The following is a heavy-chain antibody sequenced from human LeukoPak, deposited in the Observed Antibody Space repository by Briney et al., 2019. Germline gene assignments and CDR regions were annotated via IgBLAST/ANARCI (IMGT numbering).Heavy chain of an antibody. J-gene: IGHJ4*02. V-gene: IGHV1-69*13. D-gene: IGHD4-17*01. CDR1: GGTFSSYA. CDR2: IIPIFGTA. CDR3: AKAPLLTTVTHFDY. Sequence: GASVKVSCKASGGTFSSYAISWVRQAPGQGLEWMGGIIPIFGTANYAQKFQGRVTITADESTSTAYMELSSLRSEDTAVYYCAKAPLLTTVTHFDYWGQGTPVTVSS.